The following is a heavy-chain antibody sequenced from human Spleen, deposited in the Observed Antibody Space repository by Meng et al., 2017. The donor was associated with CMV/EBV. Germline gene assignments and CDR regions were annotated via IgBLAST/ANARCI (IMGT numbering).Heavy chain of an antibody. CDR3: ARDLEWGSSWYADWFDP. J-gene: IGHJ5*02. D-gene: IGHD6-13*01. CDR2: ISAYNGNA. V-gene: IGHV1-18*01. CDR1: GYRFTDYG. Sequence: ASGYRFTDYGISWVRQAPGRGLEWMGWISAYNGNANYGHNLQGRGTLTTDSSTDTAYMEVSNLRSDDTGVYYCARDLEWGSSWYADWFDPWGQGTLVTVS.